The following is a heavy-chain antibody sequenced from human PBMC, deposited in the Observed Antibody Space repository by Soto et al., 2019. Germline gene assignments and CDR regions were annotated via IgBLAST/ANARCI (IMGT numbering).Heavy chain of an antibody. D-gene: IGHD2-2*01. J-gene: IGHJ6*02. V-gene: IGHV1-3*01. CDR1: GYTFTSYA. CDR2: INAGNGNT. Sequence: ASVKVSCKASGYTFTSYAMHWVRQAPGQRLEWMGWINAGNGNTKYSQKFQGRVTITRDTSASTAYMELSSLRSEDTAVYYCARDIVLVPAAISPGDYYYYGMDVWGQGTTVTVS. CDR3: ARDIVLVPAAISPGDYYYYGMDV.